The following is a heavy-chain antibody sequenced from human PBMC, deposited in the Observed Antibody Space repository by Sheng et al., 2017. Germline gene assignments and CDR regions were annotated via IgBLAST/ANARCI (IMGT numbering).Heavy chain of an antibody. J-gene: IGHJ4*02. V-gene: IGHV3-30-3*01. CDR3: ARGPKGAAAGIRLDY. CDR2: ISYDGSNK. D-gene: IGHD6-13*01. CDR1: GFTFSSYA. Sequence: QVQLVESGGGVVQPGRSLRLSCAASGFTFSSYAMHWVRQAPGKGLEWVAVISYDGSNKYYADSVKGRFTISRDNSKNTLYLQMNSLRAEDTAVYYCARGPKGAAAGIRLDYWGQGTLVTVSS.